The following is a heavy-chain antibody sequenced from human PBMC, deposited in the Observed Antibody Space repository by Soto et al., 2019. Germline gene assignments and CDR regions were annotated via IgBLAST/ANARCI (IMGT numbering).Heavy chain of an antibody. CDR1: GGSIRSYY. CDR2: IYYSGST. CDR3: ARGEGVAGDYYYYGMDV. Sequence: SETLSLTCTVSGGSIRSYYWSWIRQPPGKGLEWIGYIYYSGSTKYNPSLKSRVTILVDTSKNQFSLKLSSVNAADTAVYYCARGEGVAGDYYYYGMDVWGQGTTVTVS. V-gene: IGHV4-59*01. D-gene: IGHD6-19*01. J-gene: IGHJ6*02.